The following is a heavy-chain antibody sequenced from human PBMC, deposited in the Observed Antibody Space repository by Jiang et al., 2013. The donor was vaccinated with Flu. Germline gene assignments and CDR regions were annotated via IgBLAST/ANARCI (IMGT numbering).Heavy chain of an antibody. CDR3: ARGGQPSIYYDTFGYYCDY. CDR2: INPNSGDT. CDR1: GYTFTGYY. Sequence: GAEVKKPGASVKVSCKSSGYTFTGYYIHWVRQVPGQGLEWMGWINPNSGDTSYAQKFQGRVTMTRDTSISTAYMEISSLRSDDSALYYCARGGQPSIYYDTFGYYCDYWGQGTLLTVSS. J-gene: IGHJ4*02. V-gene: IGHV1-2*02. D-gene: IGHD3-22*01.